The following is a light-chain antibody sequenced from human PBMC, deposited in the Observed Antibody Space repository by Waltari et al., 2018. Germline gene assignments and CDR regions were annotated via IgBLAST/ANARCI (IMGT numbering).Light chain of an antibody. CDR1: QDISNY. V-gene: IGKV1-16*02. CDR2: GAS. Sequence: DIQMTQSRSSLSASVGDSVTITCRASQDISNYLAWFQQKPGKAPKSLIYGASNLQSGVPSKFSGSGSGTDFTLTISSLQPEDSATYYCQQYNSFPLTFGGGTKVEIK. J-gene: IGKJ4*01. CDR3: QQYNSFPLT.